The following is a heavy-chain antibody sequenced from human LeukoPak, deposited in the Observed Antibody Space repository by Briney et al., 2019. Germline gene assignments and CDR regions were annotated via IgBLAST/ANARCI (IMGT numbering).Heavy chain of an antibody. V-gene: IGHV3-21*01. D-gene: IGHD1-26*01. Sequence: GGSLRLSCAASGFTFSSYSMNWVRQAPGKGLEWLSSITSSNYDIYYADSVKGRFTISRDNAKNSLYLQMNSLRAEDTAVYYCATTTLSGSYYGGHYYFDYWGQGTLVTVSS. CDR1: GFTFSSYS. CDR3: ATTTLSGSYYGGHYYFDY. J-gene: IGHJ4*02. CDR2: ITSSNYDI.